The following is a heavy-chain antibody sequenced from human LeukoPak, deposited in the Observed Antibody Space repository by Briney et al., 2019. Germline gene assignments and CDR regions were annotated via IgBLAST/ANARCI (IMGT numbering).Heavy chain of an antibody. V-gene: IGHV3-30-3*01. D-gene: IGHD5-24*01. Sequence: GRSLRLSCAASGFTFSSYAMHWVRQAPGKGLEWVAVISYDGSNKYYADSVKGRFTISRDNSKNTLYLQMNSLRAEDTAVYYCARRRDGYSTLDYLGQGTLVTVSS. CDR2: ISYDGSNK. CDR3: ARRRDGYSTLDY. J-gene: IGHJ4*02. CDR1: GFTFSSYA.